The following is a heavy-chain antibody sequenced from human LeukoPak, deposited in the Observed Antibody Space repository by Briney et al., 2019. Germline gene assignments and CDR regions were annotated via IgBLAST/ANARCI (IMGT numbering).Heavy chain of an antibody. D-gene: IGHD1-26*01. V-gene: IGHV7-4-1*02. CDR3: ARRDHSGSYQISPGDFDY. CDR1: GYTFSSYG. Sequence: GASVKVSCKASGYTFSSYGMNWVRQAPGQGLEWMGGINTNTGNPTYAQGFTGRFVFSLDTSVSTAYLQISSLKAEDTAVYYCARRDHSGSYQISPGDFDYWGPGNPGHRLL. J-gene: IGHJ4*02. CDR2: INTNTGNP.